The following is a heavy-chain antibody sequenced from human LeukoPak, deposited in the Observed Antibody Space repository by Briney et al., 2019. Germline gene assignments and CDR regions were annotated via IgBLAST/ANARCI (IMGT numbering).Heavy chain of an antibody. CDR3: ARGEVGEFGY. CDR2: ISHSGST. Sequence: SETLSLTCAVPGYSISRGYYWNWIRQFPGKGLEWIGSISHSGSTSYNPSLKRRITISLETSKNQFSLRLISVTAADSALYYCARGEVGEFGYWGQGRLVIVSS. J-gene: IGHJ4*02. CDR1: GYSISRGYY. D-gene: IGHD3-10*01. V-gene: IGHV4-38-2*01.